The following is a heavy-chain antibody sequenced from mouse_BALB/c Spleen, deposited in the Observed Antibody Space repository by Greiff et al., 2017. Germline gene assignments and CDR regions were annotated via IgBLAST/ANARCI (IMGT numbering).Heavy chain of an antibody. D-gene: IGHD1-1*01. CDR2: ISSGSSTI. CDR3: ARGRYYGRSYWYFDG. J-gene: IGHJ1*01. V-gene: IGHV5-17*02. Sequence: EVQLVESGGGLVQPGGSRKLSCAASGFTFSSFGMHWVRQAPEKGLEWVAYISSGSSTIYYADTVKGRFTISRDNPKNTLFLQMTSLRSEDTARYYGARGRYYGRSYWYFDGWGAGTTVTVSS. CDR1: GFTFSSFG.